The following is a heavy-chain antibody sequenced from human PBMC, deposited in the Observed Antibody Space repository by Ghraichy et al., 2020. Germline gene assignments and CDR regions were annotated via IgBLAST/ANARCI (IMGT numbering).Heavy chain of an antibody. J-gene: IGHJ4*02. CDR3: ARERMVRGVIISQFFDY. Sequence: SETLSLTCTVSGGSISSGGYYWSWIRQHPGKGLEWIGYIYYSGSTYYNPSLKSRVTISVDTSKNQFSLKLSSVTAADTAVYYCARERMVRGVIISQFFDYWGQGTLVTVSS. CDR2: IYYSGST. D-gene: IGHD3-10*01. CDR1: GGSISSGGYY. V-gene: IGHV4-31*03.